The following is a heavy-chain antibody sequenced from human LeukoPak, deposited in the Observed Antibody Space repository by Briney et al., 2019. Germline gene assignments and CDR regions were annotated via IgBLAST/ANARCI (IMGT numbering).Heavy chain of an antibody. CDR3: AKAGSLATPTPYYFDY. Sequence: GGSLRLSCAASGFTFSRYGMSWVRQAPGKGLEWGSTFSGSGDSTYYADSVKGRFTISRDNSKNTLYLQMNSLRAEDTAVYYCAKAGSLATPTPYYFDYWGQGTLVTVSS. CDR2: FSGSGDST. CDR1: GFTFSRYG. V-gene: IGHV3-23*01. D-gene: IGHD5-12*01. J-gene: IGHJ4*02.